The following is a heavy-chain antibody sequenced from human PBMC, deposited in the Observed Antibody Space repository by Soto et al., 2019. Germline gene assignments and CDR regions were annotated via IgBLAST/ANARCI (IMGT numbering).Heavy chain of an antibody. Sequence: SETLSLTCTVSGGSISSYYWSWIRQPPGKGLEWIGYIYYSGSTNYNPSLKSRVTISVDTSKNQFSLKLSSVTAADTAVYYCARQRPTDGRWEFANYYGMDVWGQGTPVTVSS. CDR3: ARQRPTDGRWEFANYYGMDV. V-gene: IGHV4-59*08. D-gene: IGHD1-26*01. CDR2: IYYSGST. J-gene: IGHJ6*02. CDR1: GGSISSYY.